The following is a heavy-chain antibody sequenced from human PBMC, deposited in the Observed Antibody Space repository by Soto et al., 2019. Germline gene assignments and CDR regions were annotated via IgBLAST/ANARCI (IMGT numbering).Heavy chain of an antibody. CDR2: ISAYSGKT. V-gene: IGHV1-18*01. CDR1: GYTFTTYG. Sequence: QVQLVQSGGEVKKPGASVKVSCKTSGYTFTTYGISWVRQAPGQGLEWVGWISAYSGKTHYAQKFQGKVTMTTDTSTNTAYLELRSLRSDYTALYYGARDPYLGDHQYWGQGTLVTVSS. CDR3: ARDPYLGDHQY. D-gene: IGHD3-16*01. J-gene: IGHJ4*02.